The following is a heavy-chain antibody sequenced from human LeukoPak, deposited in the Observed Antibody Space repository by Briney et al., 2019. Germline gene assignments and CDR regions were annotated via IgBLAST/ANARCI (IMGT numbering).Heavy chain of an antibody. CDR2: IYYSGST. D-gene: IGHD6-13*01. Sequence: SETLSLTCSVSGGSISSSNYYWGWIRQPPGKGLEWIGSIYYSGSTHYNPSLKSRVTISVDTSKNQFSLELSSVTAADTAVYHCARNSSDPYSSSAKRYNWFDPWGQGTLVTVSS. CDR3: ARNSSDPYSSSAKRYNWFDP. J-gene: IGHJ5*02. V-gene: IGHV4-39*01. CDR1: GGSISSSNYY.